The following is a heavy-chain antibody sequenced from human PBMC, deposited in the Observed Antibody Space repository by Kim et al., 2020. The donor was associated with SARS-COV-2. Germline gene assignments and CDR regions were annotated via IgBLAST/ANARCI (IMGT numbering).Heavy chain of an antibody. D-gene: IGHD6-19*01. Sequence: ASVKVSCKASGYTFTGYYMHWVRQAPGQGLEWMGRINPNSGGTNYAQKFQGRVTMTRDTSISTAYMELSRLRSDDTAVYYCARAAIAVAGTNWFDPWGQGTLVTVSS. V-gene: IGHV1-2*06. CDR3: ARAAIAVAGTNWFDP. CDR2: INPNSGGT. CDR1: GYTFTGYY. J-gene: IGHJ5*02.